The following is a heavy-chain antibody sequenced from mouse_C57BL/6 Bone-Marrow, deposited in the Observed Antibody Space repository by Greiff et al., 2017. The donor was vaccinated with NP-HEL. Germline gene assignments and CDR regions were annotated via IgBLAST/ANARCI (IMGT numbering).Heavy chain of an antibody. Sequence: VKLMESGAELARPGASVKLSCKASGYTFTSYGISWVKQRTGQGLEWIGEIYPRSGNTYYNEKFKGKATLTADKSSSTAYMELRSLTSEDSAVYFCARSGIYYYGRGFAYWGQGTLVTVSA. V-gene: IGHV1-81*01. CDR1: GYTFTSYG. D-gene: IGHD1-1*01. CDR3: ARSGIYYYGRGFAY. CDR2: IYPRSGNT. J-gene: IGHJ3*01.